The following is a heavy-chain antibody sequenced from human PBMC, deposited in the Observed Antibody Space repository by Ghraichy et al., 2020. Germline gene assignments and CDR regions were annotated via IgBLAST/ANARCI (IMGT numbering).Heavy chain of an antibody. Sequence: GESLNISCAASGITLSSYDMAWVRQAPGKGLEWVSGIVGGGDSTYYADSVNGRFTVSRDNSKNMLYLQMNSLRAEDTAVYYCAKVVVWHDQGDDHWGQGTLVTVSS. CDR3: AKVVVWHDQGDDH. D-gene: IGHD3-22*01. J-gene: IGHJ4*02. V-gene: IGHV3-23*01. CDR2: IVGGGDST. CDR1: GITLSSYD.